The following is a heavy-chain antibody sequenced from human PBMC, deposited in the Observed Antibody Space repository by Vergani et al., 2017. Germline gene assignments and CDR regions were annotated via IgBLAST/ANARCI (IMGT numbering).Heavy chain of an antibody. J-gene: IGHJ4*02. CDR2: ISGSGGST. V-gene: IGHV3-23*04. D-gene: IGHD6-13*01. CDR3: AIIAAAGTLRKFAPFDY. Sequence: EVQLVESGGGLVQPGGSLRLSCAASGFTFSSYAMSWVRQAPGKGLEWVSAISGSGGSTYYADSVKGRFTISRDNSKKTLYLQMNSLRAEDTAVYYCAIIAAAGTLRKFAPFDYWGQGTLVTVSS. CDR1: GFTFSSYA.